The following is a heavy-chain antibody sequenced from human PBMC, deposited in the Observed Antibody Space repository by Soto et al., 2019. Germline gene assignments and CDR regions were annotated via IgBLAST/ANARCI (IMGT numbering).Heavy chain of an antibody. CDR3: ARDRKYSKYCANDCGHYLDY. Sequence: ASVKVSCKASAYSFTSYGISWVRQAPGQGLEWMGWISAYNGDTEYAQKFQGRVTVTTDTATTTAYMELTSLRSDDTAVYFCARDRKYSKYCANDCGHYLDYWGQGTLVTVSS. D-gene: IGHD2-8*01. V-gene: IGHV1-18*04. CDR1: AYSFTSYG. J-gene: IGHJ4*02. CDR2: ISAYNGDT.